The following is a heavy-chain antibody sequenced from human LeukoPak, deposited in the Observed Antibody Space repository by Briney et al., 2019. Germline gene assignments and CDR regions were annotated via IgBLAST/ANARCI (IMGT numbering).Heavy chain of an antibody. CDR1: GGSISSSSYY. CDR2: IYYSGST. J-gene: IGHJ4*02. V-gene: IGHV4-39*02. D-gene: IGHD1-14*01. Sequence: PSETLSLTCTVSGGSISSSSYYWGWIRQPPGKGLEWIGSIYYSGSTYYNPSLRSRITMSVDTSKNHFSLKLSSVTAADTAIYYCASLRVPGDFDYWGQGTLVTVSS. CDR3: ASLRVPGDFDY.